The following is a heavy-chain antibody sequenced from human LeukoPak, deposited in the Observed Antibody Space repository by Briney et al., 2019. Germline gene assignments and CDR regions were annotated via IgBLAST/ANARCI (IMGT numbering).Heavy chain of an antibody. J-gene: IGHJ4*02. Sequence: GGSLRLSCVASGFTLSSYAMSWVRPAPGKGLQWVSSLGISGDYAWYAGSVKGRFTISRDRSKNTLYLQMNRLGAEDTAVYYCARGGGGNSDFLTTYTGASLSFDYWGQGALVTVSS. CDR2: LGISGDYA. D-gene: IGHD3-9*01. CDR1: GFTLSSYA. V-gene: IGHV3-23*01. CDR3: ARGGGGNSDFLTTYTGASLSFDY.